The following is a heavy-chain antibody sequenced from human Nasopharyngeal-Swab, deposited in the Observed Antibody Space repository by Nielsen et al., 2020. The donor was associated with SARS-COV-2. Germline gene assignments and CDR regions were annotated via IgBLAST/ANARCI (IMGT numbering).Heavy chain of an antibody. V-gene: IGHV1-18*01. CDR3: ARQDRSGWYVDY. CDR1: GYTLTSYG. CDR2: TSAYNGNT. Sequence: ASVKVSCKASGYTLTSYGISWVRQAPGQGLEWMGWTSAYNGNTNYAQKLQGRVTMTTETSTSTAYMELRSLRSDDTAVYYCARQDRSGWYVDYWGQGTLVTVSS. D-gene: IGHD6-19*01. J-gene: IGHJ4*02.